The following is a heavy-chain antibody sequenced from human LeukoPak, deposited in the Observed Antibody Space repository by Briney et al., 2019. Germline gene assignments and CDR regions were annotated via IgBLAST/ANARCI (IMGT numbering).Heavy chain of an antibody. CDR3: TKDRRSSSWYFAY. Sequence: GGSLRLSCAASGFTLIIYAMIWVRQARGKGRELVSAISGSGCSTYYSDSVKGRLTISRDNSKNTLYLQMNSLRTEDPAVYYCTKDRRSSSWYFAYWGQRTLVTAYS. J-gene: IGHJ4*02. V-gene: IGHV3-23*01. D-gene: IGHD6-13*01. CDR2: ISGSGCST. CDR1: GFTLIIYA.